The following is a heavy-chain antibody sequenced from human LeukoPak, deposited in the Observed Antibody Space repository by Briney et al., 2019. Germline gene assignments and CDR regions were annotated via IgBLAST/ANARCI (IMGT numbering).Heavy chain of an antibody. CDR2: ISDSGDQT. CDR1: GFTFSKYD. CDR3: AKGAMRQQLSD. J-gene: IGHJ4*02. V-gene: IGHV3-23*01. D-gene: IGHD6-13*01. Sequence: PGGSLRLSCVASGFTFSKYDMSWVRQAPGKGLEWVSGISDSGDQTYYADSVRARFTISRDNSKNTLYLQVNSLRAEDTALYYCAKGAMRQQLSDWGQGTLVTVSS.